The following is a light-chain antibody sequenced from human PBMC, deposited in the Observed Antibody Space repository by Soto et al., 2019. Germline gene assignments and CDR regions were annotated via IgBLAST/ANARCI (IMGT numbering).Light chain of an antibody. CDR2: EVN. CDR3: SSYTTINTWV. Sequence: QSALTQPASVSGSPGQSITISCTGTSSDVGAYGYVSWYQQHPGKSPKIILYEVNNRPSGLSNRFSGSKSGNTASLTISGLQAEYEADYYCSSYTTINTWVFGGGTKLTVL. J-gene: IGLJ3*02. V-gene: IGLV2-14*01. CDR1: SSDVGAYGY.